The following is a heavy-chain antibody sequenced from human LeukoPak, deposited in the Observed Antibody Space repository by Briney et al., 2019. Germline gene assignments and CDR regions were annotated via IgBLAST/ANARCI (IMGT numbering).Heavy chain of an antibody. CDR2: IHYSGIT. J-gene: IGHJ5*02. D-gene: IGHD3-10*01. Sequence: GSLRLSCAASGFTVSDNYMSWVRQAPGKGLEWIGYIHYSGITDYNPSLKSRVTMSVDTSNKQFPLKVRSVTAADTAVYYCARDDSGWFDPWGPGTLVTVSS. CDR3: ARDDSGWFDP. CDR1: GFTVSDNY. V-gene: IGHV4-59*02.